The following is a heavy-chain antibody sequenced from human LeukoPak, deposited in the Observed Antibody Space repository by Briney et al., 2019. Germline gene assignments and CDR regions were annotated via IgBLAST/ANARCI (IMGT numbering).Heavy chain of an antibody. D-gene: IGHD3-16*01. CDR2: IYYTGTT. J-gene: IGHJ4*02. V-gene: IGHV4-39*02. CDR3: ASAPRQGSIGGLDY. CDR1: GGSISSSTYY. Sequence: SETLSLTCTVSGGSISSSTYYWGWIRQPPGQGLEWMGAIYYTGTTYYNPSLRSRVTISVDTSKNHFSLNLSSVTAADTALYYCASAPRQGSIGGLDYWGQGTLVTVSS.